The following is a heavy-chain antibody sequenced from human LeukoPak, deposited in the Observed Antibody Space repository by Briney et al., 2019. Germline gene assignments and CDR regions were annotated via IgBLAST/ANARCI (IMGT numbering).Heavy chain of an antibody. J-gene: IGHJ4*02. CDR2: MNEDGSEK. D-gene: IGHD4-11*01. Sequence: GGSLRLSCAASGFAFNKYWVSWVRQPPGKGLEWVANMNEDGSEKNYVDSVKGRFTISRDNAQDSLYLQMNSLRAEDTAVYYCARDRGYSNFDYWGQGTLLTVSS. CDR3: ARDRGYSNFDY. V-gene: IGHV3-7*01. CDR1: GFAFNKYW.